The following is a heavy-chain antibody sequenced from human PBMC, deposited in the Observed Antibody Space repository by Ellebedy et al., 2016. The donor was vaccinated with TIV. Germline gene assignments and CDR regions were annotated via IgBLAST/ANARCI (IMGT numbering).Heavy chain of an antibody. CDR1: GYTFSIYA. Sequence: AASVKVSCKASGYTFSIYAMNWVRQAPGQGLEWMGWINTNTGNPTYAQGFTGRFVFSLDTSVSTAYLQISSLKAEDTAVYYCARETIAVAGTSPYFDYWGQGTLVTVSS. D-gene: IGHD6-19*01. CDR2: INTNTGNP. J-gene: IGHJ4*02. V-gene: IGHV7-4-1*02. CDR3: ARETIAVAGTSPYFDY.